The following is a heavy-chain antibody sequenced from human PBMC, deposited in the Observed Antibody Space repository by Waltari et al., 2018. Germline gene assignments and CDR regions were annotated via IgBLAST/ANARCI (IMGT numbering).Heavy chain of an antibody. CDR2: ISGSGGRT. J-gene: IGHJ4*02. CDR1: GFPFSRYA. Sequence: EVQLLESGGGLVQPGGSLRLSCAAYGFPFSRYAMRWVRQAPGKGREWVSAISGSGGRTYYADSVKGRFTISRDNSKNTLYLQMNSLRAEDTAVYYCAKIRAAMDSPFDYWGQGTLVTVSS. D-gene: IGHD5-18*01. V-gene: IGHV3-23*01. CDR3: AKIRAAMDSPFDY.